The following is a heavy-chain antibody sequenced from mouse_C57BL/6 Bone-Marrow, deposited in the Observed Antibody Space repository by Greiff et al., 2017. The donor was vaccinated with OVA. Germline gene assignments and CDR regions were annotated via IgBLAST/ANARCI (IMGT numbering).Heavy chain of an antibody. D-gene: IGHD4-1*01. Sequence: VQLQQPGAELVKPGASVKLSCKASGYTFTSYWMHWVKQRPGQGLEWIGMIHPNSGSTNYNEKFKSKATLTVDKSSSTAYMQLSSLTSEDSAVYYCARPGRKTWFDYWGQGTLVTVSA. CDR2: IHPNSGST. CDR1: GYTFTSYW. CDR3: ARPGRKTWFDY. J-gene: IGHJ3*01. V-gene: IGHV1-64*01.